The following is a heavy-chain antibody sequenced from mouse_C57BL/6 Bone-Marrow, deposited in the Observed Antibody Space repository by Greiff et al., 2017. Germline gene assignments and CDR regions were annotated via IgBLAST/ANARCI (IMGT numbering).Heavy chain of an antibody. V-gene: IGHV1-39*01. J-gene: IGHJ4*01. CDR1: GYSFTDYN. Sequence: VHVKQSGPELVKPGASVKISCKASGYSFTDYNMNWVKQSNGKSLEWIGVINPNYGTTSYNQKFKGKATLTVDQSSSTAYMQLNSLTSEDSAVYYCARSGSSGYAMDYWGQGTSVTVSS. CDR3: ARSGSSGYAMDY. CDR2: INPNYGTT. D-gene: IGHD3-2*02.